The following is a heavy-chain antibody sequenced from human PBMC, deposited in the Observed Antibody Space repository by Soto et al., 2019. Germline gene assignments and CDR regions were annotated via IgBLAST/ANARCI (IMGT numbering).Heavy chain of an antibody. CDR2: ISGSGGST. CDR3: AKGGRYYYGSGSQYYFDY. D-gene: IGHD3-10*01. CDR1: GFTFSSYA. J-gene: IGHJ4*02. V-gene: IGHV3-23*01. Sequence: EVQLLESGGGLVQPGGSLRLSCAASGFTFSSYAMSWVRQALGKGLEWVSAISGSGGSTYYADSVKGRFTISRDNSKNTLYLQMNSLRAEDTAVYYCAKGGRYYYGSGSQYYFDYWGQGTLVTVSS.